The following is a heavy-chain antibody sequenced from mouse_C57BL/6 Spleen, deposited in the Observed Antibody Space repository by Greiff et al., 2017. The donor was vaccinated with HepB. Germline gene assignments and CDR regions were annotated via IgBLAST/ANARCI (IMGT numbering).Heavy chain of an antibody. J-gene: IGHJ3*01. V-gene: IGHV5-17*01. CDR3: ARRHYDYSFAY. D-gene: IGHD2-4*01. CDR1: GFTFSDYG. Sequence: EVQVVESGGGLVKPGGSLKLSCAASGFTFSDYGMHWVRQAPEKGLEWVAYISSGSSTIYYADTVKGRFTISRDNAKNTLFLQMTSLRSEDTAMYYCARRHYDYSFAYWGQGTLVTVSA. CDR2: ISSGSSTI.